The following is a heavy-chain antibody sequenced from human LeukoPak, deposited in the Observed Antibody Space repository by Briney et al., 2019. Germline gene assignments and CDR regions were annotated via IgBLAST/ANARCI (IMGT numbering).Heavy chain of an antibody. CDR2: ISAYNGNT. CDR1: GYTFTSYG. V-gene: IGHV1-18*01. J-gene: IGHJ5*02. D-gene: IGHD3-3*01. Sequence: GASVKVSCKASGYTFTSYGISWVRQAPGQGLEWMGWISAYNGNTNYAQKLQGRVTMTTGTSTSTAYMELRSLRSDDTAVYYCARDSELPDFWSGYYRSHNWFDPWGQGTLVTVSS. CDR3: ARDSELPDFWSGYYRSHNWFDP.